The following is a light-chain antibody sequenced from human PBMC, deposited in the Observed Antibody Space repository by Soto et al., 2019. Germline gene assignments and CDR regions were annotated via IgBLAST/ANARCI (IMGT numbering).Light chain of an antibody. CDR2: GAS. J-gene: IGKJ1*01. V-gene: IGKV3-20*01. CDR3: QQYGSSYPWT. CDR1: QSVSSNY. Sequence: EIVLTQSAGTLSLSPGERGTLSYMAIQSVSSNYLAWYQQKPGQAPRLLIYGASSRATGIPDRFSGSGSGTDFTLTIRRLEPEDFAVYYCQQYGSSYPWTFGQGTKVDIK.